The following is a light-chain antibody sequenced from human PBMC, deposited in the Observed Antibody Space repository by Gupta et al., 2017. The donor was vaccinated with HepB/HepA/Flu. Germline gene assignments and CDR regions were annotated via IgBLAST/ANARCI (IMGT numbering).Light chain of an antibody. V-gene: IGLV2-14*01. CDR3: SSYTSSSPVV. J-gene: IGLJ2*01. CDR1: SSDVGGYNY. CDR2: DVS. Sequence: QPAPTPPASVPGAPGQWINNSGTRSSSDVGGYNYVSWYQQHPGKAPKLIIYDVSNRPSGVSNRFSGSKSGNTASLTISGLQAEDDAYYYCSSYTSSSPVVFGGGTKLTVL.